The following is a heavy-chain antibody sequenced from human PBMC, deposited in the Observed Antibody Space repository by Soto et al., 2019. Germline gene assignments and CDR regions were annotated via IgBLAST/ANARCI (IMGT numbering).Heavy chain of an antibody. D-gene: IGHD2-21*02. Sequence: GGSLTLSCAASGFTFSSYSMNWVRQAPGKGLEWVSSISSSSSYIYYADSVKGRFTISRDNAKNSLYLQMNSLRAEDTAVYYCARGGHGGNSNRFDYRGQGTRVTVAS. CDR3: ARGGHGGNSNRFDY. CDR1: GFTFSSYS. V-gene: IGHV3-21*01. J-gene: IGHJ4*02. CDR2: ISSSSSYI.